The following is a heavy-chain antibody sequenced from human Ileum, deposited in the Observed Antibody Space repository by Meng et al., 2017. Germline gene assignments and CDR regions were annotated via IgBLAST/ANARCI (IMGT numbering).Heavy chain of an antibody. CDR1: GYTFINNA. Sequence: QVQLVQSGAEVKKPGASVKVSCKDSGYTFINNALHWTRQAPGQSLEWVGWINAGIGDTKYSQNLQGRVTITRDTSASTTYMELRSLKSEDTATYYCARDRGATYSFDYWGQGTLVTVSS. D-gene: IGHD1-26*01. V-gene: IGHV1-3*01. J-gene: IGHJ4*02. CDR3: ARDRGATYSFDY. CDR2: INAGIGDT.